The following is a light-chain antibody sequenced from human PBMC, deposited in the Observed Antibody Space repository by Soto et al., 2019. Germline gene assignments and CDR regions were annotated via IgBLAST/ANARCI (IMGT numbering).Light chain of an antibody. CDR1: SSDVGDYGY. V-gene: IGLV2-8*01. Sequence: QSVLTQPPSASGSPGQSVTISCTGTSSDVGDYGYVSWYQQHPGKAPKLMIYEVSKRPSGVPDRFSGSKSGNTASLTVSGLQDEDEADYYCSSYAGSLYVFGTGTKLTVL. CDR2: EVS. J-gene: IGLJ1*01. CDR3: SSYAGSLYV.